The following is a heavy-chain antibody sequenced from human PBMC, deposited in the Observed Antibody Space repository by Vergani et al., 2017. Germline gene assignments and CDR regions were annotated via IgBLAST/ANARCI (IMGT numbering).Heavy chain of an antibody. CDR3: ASHAGPKDF. Sequence: EVQLLESGGGLVQPGGSLRLSCAASGFTFSSYAMSWVRQAPGKGLEWVSVIYSGGSTYYADSVKGRFTISRDNSKNTLYLQMNSLRAEDTAVYYCASHAGPKDFWGQGTMVTVSS. V-gene: IGHV3-23*03. CDR2: IYSGGST. J-gene: IGHJ3*01. CDR1: GFTFSSYA.